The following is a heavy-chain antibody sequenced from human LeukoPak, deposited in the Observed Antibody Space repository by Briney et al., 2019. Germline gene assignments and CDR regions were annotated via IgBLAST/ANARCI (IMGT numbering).Heavy chain of an antibody. J-gene: IGHJ4*02. CDR1: GFTFSNYD. D-gene: IGHD1-26*01. Sequence: PGGSLRLSCAASGFTFSNYDIHWVRQAPGKGLEWVAFIRYDGSDKYYADSVKGRFTISRDNSKNTLYLQMNSLRAEDTAVYYCARDGGPIVGATNWGQGTLVTVSS. CDR2: IRYDGSDK. CDR3: ARDGGPIVGATN. V-gene: IGHV3-30*02.